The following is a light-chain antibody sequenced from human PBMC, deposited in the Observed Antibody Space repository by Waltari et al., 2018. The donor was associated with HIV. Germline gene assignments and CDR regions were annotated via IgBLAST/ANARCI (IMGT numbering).Light chain of an antibody. Sequence: SALTQPPSVSGSPGQSVTISCTGTSSDVGSYNRVSWYQQPPGTAPKLMIYEVSNRPSGVPDRFAGSKSGNTASLTISGLQAEDEADYYCSSYTSSSTYVFGTGTNVTVL. CDR3: SSYTSSSTYV. J-gene: IGLJ1*01. CDR2: EVS. CDR1: SSDVGSYNR. V-gene: IGLV2-18*02.